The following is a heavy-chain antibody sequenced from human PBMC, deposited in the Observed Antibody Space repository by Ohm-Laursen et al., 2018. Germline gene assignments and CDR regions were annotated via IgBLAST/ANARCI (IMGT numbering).Heavy chain of an antibody. D-gene: IGHD6-19*01. Sequence: SLRLSCTASGFTFRNSWMTWVRQSPGKGLEWVANIKGDGTETYYVDSVRGRFTISRDNPKNSLFLQLSNVRAEDTAVYYCAMGWRYFPSWGQGTLVTVSS. CDR1: GFTFRNSW. CDR2: IKGDGTET. CDR3: AMGWRYFPS. V-gene: IGHV3-7*01. J-gene: IGHJ1*01.